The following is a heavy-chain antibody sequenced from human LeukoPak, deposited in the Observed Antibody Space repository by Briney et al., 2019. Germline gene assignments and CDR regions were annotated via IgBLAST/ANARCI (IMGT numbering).Heavy chain of an antibody. CDR3: ARQDSSSWYAFDI. CDR1: GGSISSDC. CDR2: IYYSGST. J-gene: IGHJ3*02. D-gene: IGHD6-13*01. Sequence: SETLSLACTVSGGSISSDCWGWIRQPPGKGLGWNGYIYYSGSTNYNPSLTSRVTISVDTSKNQFSLKLSSVTAADTAVYYCARQDSSSWYAFDIWGQGTMVTVSS. V-gene: IGHV4-59*08.